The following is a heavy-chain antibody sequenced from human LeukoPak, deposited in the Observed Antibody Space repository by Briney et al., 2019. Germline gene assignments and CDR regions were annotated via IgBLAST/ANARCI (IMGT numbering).Heavy chain of an antibody. D-gene: IGHD3-10*01. V-gene: IGHV4-39*01. CDR3: ARTRYYYNWRSYGAPYYFDY. CDR1: SGSISTSNYY. Sequence: PSETLSLTCTVSSGSISTSNYYWGWVRQPPGKALEWIGNIFYTGSTYYNPSLKSRVTISVDTSKNQFSLKLSSVTAADTAVYYCARTRYYYNWRSYGAPYYFDYWGQGTLVTVSS. CDR2: IFYTGST. J-gene: IGHJ4*02.